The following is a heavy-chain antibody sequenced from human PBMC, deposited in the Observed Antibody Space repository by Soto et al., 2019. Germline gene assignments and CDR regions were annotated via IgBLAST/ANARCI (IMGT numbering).Heavy chain of an antibody. Sequence: GGSLRLSCAASGFTFSSYGMHWVRQAPGKGLEWVAVISYDGSNKYYADSVKGRFTISRDNSKNTLYLQMNSLRAEDTAVYYCAKDGSCGGDCYSVLHYYYGMDVWGQGTTVTVSS. V-gene: IGHV3-30*18. CDR1: GFTFSSYG. CDR3: AKDGSCGGDCYSVLHYYYGMDV. D-gene: IGHD2-21*02. CDR2: ISYDGSNK. J-gene: IGHJ6*02.